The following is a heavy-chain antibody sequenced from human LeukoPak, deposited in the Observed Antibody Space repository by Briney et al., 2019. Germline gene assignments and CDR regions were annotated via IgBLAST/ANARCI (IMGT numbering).Heavy chain of an antibody. D-gene: IGHD3-22*01. V-gene: IGHV4-34*01. Sequence: SETLSLTCAVYGGSFSGYYWSWIRQPPGKGLEWIGEINHSGSTNYNPSLKSRVTISVDTSKNQFSLKLSSVTAADTAVYYCARGLTYYYDSSGFPHDAFDIWGQGTMVTVSS. CDR2: INHSGST. CDR3: ARGLTYYYDSSGFPHDAFDI. J-gene: IGHJ3*02. CDR1: GGSFSGYY.